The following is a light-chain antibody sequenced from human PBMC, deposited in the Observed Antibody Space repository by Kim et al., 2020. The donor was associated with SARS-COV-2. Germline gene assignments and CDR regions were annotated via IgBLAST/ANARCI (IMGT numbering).Light chain of an antibody. CDR2: TAS. J-gene: IGKJ1*01. CDR1: QDISRY. CDR3: QQTSSAPRT. Sequence: SSVGDRVTITCRASQDISRYLNWYQQKPGKAPKLLIYTASSLQSGVPSRFTGSGSETHFTLSTTSHQPKDFATNYCQQTSSAPRTFGQGTKMDIK. V-gene: IGKV1-39*01.